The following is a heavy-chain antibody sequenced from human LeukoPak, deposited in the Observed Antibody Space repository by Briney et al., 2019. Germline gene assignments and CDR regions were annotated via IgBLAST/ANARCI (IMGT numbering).Heavy chain of an antibody. CDR3: TRQHCSGGSCSYVDY. V-gene: IGHV3-73*01. J-gene: IGHJ4*02. CDR1: GFTFSGFY. D-gene: IGHD2-15*01. CDR2: IRSKPNSYTT. Sequence: GGSLKLSCAASGFTFSGFYMHWVRQAAGKGLEWVGLIRSKPNSYTTVYAASVQGRFTISRDDSKNTAYLQTNSLKAEDTAVYYCTRQHCSGGSCSYVDYWGQGTLVTVSS.